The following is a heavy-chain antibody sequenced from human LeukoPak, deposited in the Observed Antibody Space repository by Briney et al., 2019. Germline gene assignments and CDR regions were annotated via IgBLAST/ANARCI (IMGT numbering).Heavy chain of an antibody. Sequence: SETLSLTCAVSGGSISSYYWSWIRQPPGKGLVWIGYIYYSGSTNYNPSLKSRVTISVDTSKNQFSLKLSSVTAADTAVYYCARHTFYGSGGYFDYWGQGTLVTVSS. CDR1: GGSISSYY. D-gene: IGHD3-10*01. CDR2: IYYSGST. CDR3: ARHTFYGSGGYFDY. V-gene: IGHV4-59*08. J-gene: IGHJ4*02.